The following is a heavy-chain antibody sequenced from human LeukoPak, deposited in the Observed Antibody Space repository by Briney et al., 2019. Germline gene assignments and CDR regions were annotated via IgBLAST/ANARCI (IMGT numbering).Heavy chain of an antibody. CDR2: IKQDGSQK. J-gene: IGHJ4*02. CDR1: GFTLSNYW. Sequence: GGSLRPSCAASGFTLSNYWMPWVRQAPAKGLDWVAFIKQDGSQKYYVDSVKGRFTISRDNAKNSLYLQMNSLPAEDRAVYYCARFEDDGDYFDYWGQGKLVTVSS. CDR3: ARFEDDGDYFDY. V-gene: IGHV3-7*01. D-gene: IGHD2-15*01.